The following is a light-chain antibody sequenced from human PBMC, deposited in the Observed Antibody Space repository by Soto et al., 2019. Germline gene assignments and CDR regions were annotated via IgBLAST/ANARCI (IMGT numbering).Light chain of an antibody. Sequence: QSALTQPRSVSGSPGQSVTISCTGNNKVVGNYNSVSWYQHHPGKAPKLMIYDVNKWPSGVPDRFSGSKSGNTASLTISGLQAEDEADYYCCSYIGSYSYVFGTGTKVTVL. V-gene: IGLV2-11*01. J-gene: IGLJ1*01. CDR3: CSYIGSYSYV. CDR2: DVN. CDR1: NKVVGNYNS.